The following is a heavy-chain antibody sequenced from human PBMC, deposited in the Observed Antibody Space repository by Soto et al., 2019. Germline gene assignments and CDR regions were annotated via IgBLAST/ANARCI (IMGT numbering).Heavy chain of an antibody. J-gene: IGHJ6*02. CDR3: AKDRVAVPAAIDYYYYGMDV. CDR2: IDPSDSYT. CDR1: GYSFTSYW. V-gene: IGHV5-10-1*01. D-gene: IGHD2-2*02. Sequence: PGESLKISCKGSGYSFTSYWISWVRQMPGKGLEWMGRIDPSDSYTNYSPSFQGHVTISADKSISTAYLQWSSLKASDTAMYYCAKDRVAVPAAIDYYYYGMDVWGQGTTVTVSS.